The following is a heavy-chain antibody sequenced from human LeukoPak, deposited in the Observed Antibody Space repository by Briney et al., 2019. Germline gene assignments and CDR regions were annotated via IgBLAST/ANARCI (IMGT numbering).Heavy chain of an antibody. Sequence: RGESLKISCQGSGYNFTTYWIGWVRQIPGKGLEWMGIIYPGDSDTRYSPSFQGQVTISADKSISTAYLQWSSLKASDTAMYYCARHEAAAAMLIIDYWGQGTLVTVSS. CDR2: IYPGDSDT. D-gene: IGHD6-13*01. CDR3: ARHEAAAAMLIIDY. V-gene: IGHV5-51*01. J-gene: IGHJ4*02. CDR1: GYNFTTYW.